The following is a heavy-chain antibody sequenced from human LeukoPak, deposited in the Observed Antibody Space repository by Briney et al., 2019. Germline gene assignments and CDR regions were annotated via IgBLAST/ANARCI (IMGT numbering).Heavy chain of an antibody. CDR2: ISTSSGSP. V-gene: IGHV3-23*01. J-gene: IGHJ4*02. Sequence: GGSLRLACAASGFTFSNSAMSWVRQAPGKGLEWVSSISTSSGSPYYADSVKGRFTISRDTSKNTLFLQMNSLRAEDTALYYCAKGRRGSYRFDYFDFWGQGTLVTASS. D-gene: IGHD1-26*01. CDR1: GFTFSNSA. CDR3: AKGRRGSYRFDYFDF.